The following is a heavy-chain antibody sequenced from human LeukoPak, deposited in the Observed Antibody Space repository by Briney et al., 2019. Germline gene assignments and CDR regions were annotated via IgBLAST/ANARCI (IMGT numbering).Heavy chain of an antibody. D-gene: IGHD2-15*01. CDR3: ARVAWGCSGGSCYYYYDSSGYYYFDY. V-gene: IGHV3-11*04. CDR1: GFTFSDYY. Sequence: PGGSLRLSCAASGFTFSDYYMSWIRQAPGKGLEWVSYISSSGSTIYYADSVKGRFTISRDNAKNSLYLQVNSLRAEDTAVYYCARVAWGCSGGSCYYYYDSSGYYYFDYWGQGTLVTVSS. J-gene: IGHJ4*02. CDR2: ISSSGSTI.